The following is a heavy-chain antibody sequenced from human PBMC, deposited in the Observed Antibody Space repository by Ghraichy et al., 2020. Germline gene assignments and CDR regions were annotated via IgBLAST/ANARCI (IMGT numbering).Heavy chain of an antibody. Sequence: GGSLRLSCAASGFTFSSYAMSWVRQAPGKGLEWVSAISGNGGSTYYADSVKGRFTISRDNSKNTLYLQMNSLRAEDTAVYYCAKGHSGYDDWAVYWGQGTLVAVSS. J-gene: IGHJ4*02. D-gene: IGHD5-12*01. V-gene: IGHV3-23*01. CDR3: AKGHSGYDDWAVY. CDR1: GFTFSSYA. CDR2: ISGNGGST.